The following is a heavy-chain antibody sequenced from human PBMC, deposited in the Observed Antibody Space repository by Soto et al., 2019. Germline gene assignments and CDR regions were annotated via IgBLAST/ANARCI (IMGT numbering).Heavy chain of an antibody. CDR1: GGTFSSYA. Sequence: QVQLVQSGAEVKKPGASVKVSCKASGGTFSSYASSGVRQSPGQGLEWMGGIIPIFGTANYAQKFQGSVKITADKSTSTAYMELCSLRSEDTAVYYCASLVVVAAVEYFQHWGQGPLVTVSS. CDR3: ASLVVVAAVEYFQH. CDR2: IIPIFGTA. J-gene: IGHJ1*01. D-gene: IGHD2-15*01. V-gene: IGHV1-69*06.